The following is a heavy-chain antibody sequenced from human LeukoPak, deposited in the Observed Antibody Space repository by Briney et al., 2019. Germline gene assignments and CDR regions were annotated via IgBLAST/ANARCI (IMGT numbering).Heavy chain of an antibody. CDR2: INSDGSWT. D-gene: IGHD3-16*02. V-gene: IGHV3-74*01. Sequence: GGSLRLSCAASGNYWMHWVRQAPGKGLVWVSHINSDGSWTSYADSVKGRFTISRDNSKNTLYLQMNSLRAEDTAVYYCAKGLTFGGVIVKRWGQGTLVTVSS. CDR3: AKGLTFGGVIVKR. CDR1: GNYW. J-gene: IGHJ4*02.